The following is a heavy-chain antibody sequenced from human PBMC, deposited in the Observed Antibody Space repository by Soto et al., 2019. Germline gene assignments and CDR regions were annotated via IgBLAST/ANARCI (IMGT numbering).Heavy chain of an antibody. CDR3: ARGGGLNYYYYMDV. CDR2: INPNSGET. J-gene: IGHJ6*03. V-gene: IGHV1-2*04. CDR1: GYTFTGYY. Sequence: ASVKVSCKASGYTFTGYYMHWMRQAPGQGLEWMGWINPNSGETDYAQNFQGWVTMTRDMSISTAYMELSRLKSNDTAVYYCARGGGLNYYYYMDVWGKGTTVTGSS.